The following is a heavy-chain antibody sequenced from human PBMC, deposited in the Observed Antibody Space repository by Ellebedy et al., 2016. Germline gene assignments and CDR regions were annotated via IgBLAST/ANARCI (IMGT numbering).Heavy chain of an antibody. D-gene: IGHD2-15*01. CDR1: GFTFSTYG. CDR3: ARGYKGAYCSGSRCYPSFDY. CDR2: ISYDGTNK. V-gene: IGHV3-30*03. Sequence: GGSLRLSCAASGFTFSTYGMHWVRQAPGKGLEWVAVISYDGTNKYYADTVKGRFIISRDKSKNTLYLQMNSLRAEDTAVYYCARGYKGAYCSGSRCYPSFDYWGQGTLVTVSS. J-gene: IGHJ4*02.